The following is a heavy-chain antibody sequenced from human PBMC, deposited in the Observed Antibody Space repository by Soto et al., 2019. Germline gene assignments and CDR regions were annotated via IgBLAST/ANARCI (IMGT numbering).Heavy chain of an antibody. Sequence: ASVNVSCKASGYTFTSYGISWVRQAPGQGLEWMGWISAYNGNTNYAQKLQGRVTMTTDTSTSTAYMELRSLSSDDTAVYYCARDEGYTIPFGWFDPWGQGTLVTVSS. J-gene: IGHJ5*02. CDR2: ISAYNGNT. V-gene: IGHV1-18*01. CDR1: GYTFTSYG. CDR3: ARDEGYTIPFGWFDP. D-gene: IGHD1-1*01.